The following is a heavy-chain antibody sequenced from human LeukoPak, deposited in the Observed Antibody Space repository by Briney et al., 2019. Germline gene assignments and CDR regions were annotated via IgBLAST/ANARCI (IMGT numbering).Heavy chain of an antibody. J-gene: IGHJ6*03. CDR2: INWNGGST. CDR1: GFTFDDYG. Sequence: GGSLRLSCAASGFTFDDYGMSWVRQAPGKGLEWVSSINWNGGSTGYADSLKGRFTISRDNARTSLYLQMNSLRAEDTALYYCARGFRAVTTDTPTYYFYYYMDVWGKGTTVTVSS. D-gene: IGHD4-17*01. V-gene: IGHV3-20*04. CDR3: ARGFRAVTTDTPTYYFYYYMDV.